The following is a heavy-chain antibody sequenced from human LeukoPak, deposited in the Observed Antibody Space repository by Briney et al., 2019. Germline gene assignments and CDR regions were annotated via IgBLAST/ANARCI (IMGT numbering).Heavy chain of an antibody. D-gene: IGHD6-13*01. J-gene: IGHJ6*02. CDR2: INHSGST. V-gene: IGHV4-34*01. CDR3: ARGGVAAAGKSYYYYGMDV. Sequence: SETLSLTCAVYGGSFSGYYWSWIRQPPGKGLEWIGEINHSGSTNYNPSLKSRVTISVDTSKNQFSLKLSSVTAADTAVYYCARGGVAAAGKSYYYYGMDVWGQGTTVTVSS. CDR1: GGSFSGYY.